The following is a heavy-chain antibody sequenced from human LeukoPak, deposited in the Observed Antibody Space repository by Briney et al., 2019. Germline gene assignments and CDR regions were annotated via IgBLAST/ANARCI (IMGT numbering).Heavy chain of an antibody. V-gene: IGHV3-21*01. CDR2: ISSSSNYI. Sequence: GGSLRLSCAASGFIFRKFRMHWVRQTPGKGLEWVASISSSSNYIFYGDSVRGRFTLSRDNANNSLSLHINSLSAEDTGVYYCARDPVVVIPAATPGGSPHYYYKGLDVWGQGTTVTVS. CDR3: ARDPVVVIPAATPGGSPHYYYKGLDV. J-gene: IGHJ6*02. D-gene: IGHD2-2*01. CDR1: GFIFRKFR.